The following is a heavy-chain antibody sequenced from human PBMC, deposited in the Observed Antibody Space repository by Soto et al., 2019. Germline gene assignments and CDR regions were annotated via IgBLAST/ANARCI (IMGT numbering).Heavy chain of an antibody. Sequence: EVQLVESGGGLVKPGESLRLSCVASDSTFRSYSINWVRQAPGRGLEWVSIISSGSSVIFYADSMKGRFTISRDNAKNSLYLQMNSLRAEDTAVYYCARGGRGYTKDDTFDIWGQGTMVTVSS. CDR1: DSTFRSYS. D-gene: IGHD2-2*02. CDR2: ISSGSSVI. J-gene: IGHJ3*02. CDR3: ARGGRGYTKDDTFDI. V-gene: IGHV3-21*01.